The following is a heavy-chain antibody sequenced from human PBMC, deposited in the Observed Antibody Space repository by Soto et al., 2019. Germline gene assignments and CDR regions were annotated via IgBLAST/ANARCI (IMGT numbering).Heavy chain of an antibody. Sequence: ASVKLSCEFSGYTLTELSMHWVRQAPGKGLEWMGGFDPEDGETIDVQKFQGRLTMTEETSTDTAYMELSSLRSEDTAVYYCASGYYYDFDYWGQGTLVTVSS. J-gene: IGHJ4*02. D-gene: IGHD3-22*01. CDR3: ASGYYYDFDY. V-gene: IGHV1-24*01. CDR2: FDPEDGET. CDR1: GYTLTELS.